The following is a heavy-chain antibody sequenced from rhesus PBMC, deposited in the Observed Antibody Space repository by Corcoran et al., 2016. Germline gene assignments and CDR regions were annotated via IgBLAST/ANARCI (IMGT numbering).Heavy chain of an antibody. Sequence: QVTLKESGPALVKPTQTLTLTCTFSGFSLRTSGMGVGWIRQPPGKALEWPELMYWYEYKYYSTSLKSRLTISKDTYKNQVVLTMTNMDPVDTATYYCERKLIAAAGAFDFWGQGLRVTVSS. J-gene: IGHJ3*01. D-gene: IGHD6-25*01. V-gene: IGHV2-174*01. CDR1: GFSLRTSGMG. CDR2: MYWYEYK. CDR3: ERKLIAAAGAFDF.